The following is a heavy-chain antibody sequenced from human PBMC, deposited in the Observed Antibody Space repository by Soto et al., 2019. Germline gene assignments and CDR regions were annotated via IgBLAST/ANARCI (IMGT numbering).Heavy chain of an antibody. CDR1: GFSFTSYA. CDR3: AKGLGSGYYGSGISY. V-gene: IGHV3-23*01. Sequence: GGSLRLSCAASGFSFTSYALIWVRQTPGKGLEWVSSISGSGGSTYYADSVKGRFTISRDNSKNTLNLQMNSLRAEDTAVYYCAKGLGSGYYGSGISYWGQGTLVTAPQ. CDR2: ISGSGGST. J-gene: IGHJ4*02. D-gene: IGHD3-10*01.